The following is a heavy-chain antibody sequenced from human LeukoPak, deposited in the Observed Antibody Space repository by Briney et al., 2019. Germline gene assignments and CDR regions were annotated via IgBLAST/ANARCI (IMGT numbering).Heavy chain of an antibody. CDR1: GGSISSYY. CDR2: IHYSGST. V-gene: IGHV4-59*01. D-gene: IGHD1-14*01. CDR3: ARLHPTTSFDY. J-gene: IGHJ4*02. Sequence: SETLSLTCTVSGGSISSYYWSWIRQPPGKGLEWIGYIHYSGSTNYNPSLKSRVTISVDTSKNQFSLKLSSVTAADTAVYYCARLHPTTSFDYWGQGTLVTVSS.